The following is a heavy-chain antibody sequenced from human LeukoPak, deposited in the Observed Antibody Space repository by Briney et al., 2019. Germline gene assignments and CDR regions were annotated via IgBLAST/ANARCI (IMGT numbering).Heavy chain of an antibody. Sequence: SETLSLTCTVSGGSMSSHYWSWIRQPPGKGLEWFGYISYIGSTNYNPSLKSRVTISVDTSKNQFSLKLSSVTAADAAVYFCARDPTTVTKGLDIWGQGTMVTVSS. CDR1: GGSMSSHY. J-gene: IGHJ3*02. D-gene: IGHD4-17*01. CDR3: ARDPTTVTKGLDI. CDR2: ISYIGST. V-gene: IGHV4-59*11.